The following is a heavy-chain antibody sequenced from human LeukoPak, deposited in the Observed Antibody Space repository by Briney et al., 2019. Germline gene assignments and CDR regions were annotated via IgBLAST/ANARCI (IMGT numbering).Heavy chain of an antibody. Sequence: GGSLRLSCAASGFTFSSNWMHWVRQAPGKGLVWVSRIKGDGSSTSYADSVKGRFTISRDNAKNTLFLQMNSLRAEDTAVYYCARGKDIVIVPAATRHYYYYYGMDVWGQGTTVTVSS. CDR3: ARGKDIVIVPAATRHYYYYYGMDV. CDR1: GFTFSSNW. J-gene: IGHJ6*02. CDR2: IKGDGSST. D-gene: IGHD2-2*01. V-gene: IGHV3-74*01.